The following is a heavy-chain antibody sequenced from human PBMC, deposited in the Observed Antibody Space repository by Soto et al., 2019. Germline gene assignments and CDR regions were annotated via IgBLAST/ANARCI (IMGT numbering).Heavy chain of an antibody. J-gene: IGHJ5*02. Sequence: LRLSCAASGFSFSSYSMNWVRQAPGKGLEWVSSIRSSSSYIYYADSVKGRFTISRDNAKNSLYLQMNSLRAEDTAVYYCARDYGSGFDPWGQGTLVTVSS. V-gene: IGHV3-21*06. CDR1: GFSFSSYS. CDR2: IRSSSSYI. D-gene: IGHD3-10*01. CDR3: ARDYGSGFDP.